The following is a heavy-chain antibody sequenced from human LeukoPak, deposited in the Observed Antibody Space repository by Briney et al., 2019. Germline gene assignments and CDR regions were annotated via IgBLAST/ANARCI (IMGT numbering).Heavy chain of an antibody. Sequence: GGSLRLSCAASGFTFSSYGMHWVRQAPGKGLEWGAVISYEGSNKYYADSVKGRFTISRDNSKNTLYLQMNSLRAEDTAVYYCAKEVRRAYYGSGRRLDYWGQGTLVTVSS. D-gene: IGHD3-10*01. CDR3: AKEVRRAYYGSGRRLDY. V-gene: IGHV3-30*18. CDR1: GFTFSSYG. CDR2: ISYEGSNK. J-gene: IGHJ4*02.